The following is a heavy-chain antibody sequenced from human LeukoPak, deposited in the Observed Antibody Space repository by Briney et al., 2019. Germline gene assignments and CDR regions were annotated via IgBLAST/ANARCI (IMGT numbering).Heavy chain of an antibody. CDR1: GGTFSSYA. CDR3: ASLLRPGITYDAFDI. J-gene: IGHJ3*02. Sequence: SVRVSCKASGGTFSSYAISWVRQAPGQGLEWMGGIIPIFGTANYAQKFQGRVTITADESTSTAYMELSSLRSEDTAVYYCASLLRPGITYDAFDIWGQGTMVTVSS. D-gene: IGHD3-3*01. V-gene: IGHV1-69*01. CDR2: IIPIFGTA.